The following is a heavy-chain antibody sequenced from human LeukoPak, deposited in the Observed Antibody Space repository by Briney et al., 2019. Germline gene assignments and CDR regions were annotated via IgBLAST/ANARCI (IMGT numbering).Heavy chain of an antibody. V-gene: IGHV1-24*01. Sequence: ASVTASCKVSGYTVRSLPMHWVRQAPGKGLEWMGNFDPKDGETLYAQKFQGRVTMTDDTSTDTAYMELNSLRSDDTAVYYCATATPGYKSNSDACDIRGRGTMLAVSP. CDR2: FDPKDGET. D-gene: IGHD5-18*01. J-gene: IGHJ3*02. CDR3: ATATPGYKSNSDACDI. CDR1: GYTVRSLP.